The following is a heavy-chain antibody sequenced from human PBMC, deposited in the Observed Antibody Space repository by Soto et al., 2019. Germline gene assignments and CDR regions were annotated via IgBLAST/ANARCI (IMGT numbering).Heavy chain of an antibody. CDR2: ISGSGGST. J-gene: IGHJ4*02. V-gene: IGHV3-23*01. D-gene: IGHD3-3*01. CDR3: ARGRGQLRLYYDFWSGYSDY. CDR1: GFTFSSYA. Sequence: EVQLLESGGGLVQPGGSLRLSCAASGFTFSSYAMSWVRQAPGKGLEWVSAISGSGGSTYYADSVKGRFTISRDNSKNTLYLQMNSLRAEDTAVYYCARGRGQLRLYYDFWSGYSDYWGQGTLVTVSS.